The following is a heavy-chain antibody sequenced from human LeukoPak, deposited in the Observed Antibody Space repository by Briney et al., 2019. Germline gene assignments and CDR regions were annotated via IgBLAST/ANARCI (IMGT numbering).Heavy chain of an antibody. J-gene: IGHJ4*02. CDR1: GFTFDSYA. D-gene: IGHD6-25*01. CDR2: IIVSGGST. CDR3: AKAGYSSVEY. V-gene: IGHV3-23*01. Sequence: GGSLRLSCAASGFTFDSYAMSWVRQAPGKGLEWVSDIIVSGGSTYYANSVKARFTISRDNSKNTLYLQMNSLRAEDTAVYYCAKAGYSSVEYWGQGTLV.